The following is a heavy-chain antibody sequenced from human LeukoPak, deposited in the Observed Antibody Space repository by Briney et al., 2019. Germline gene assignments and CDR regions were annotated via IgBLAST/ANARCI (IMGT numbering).Heavy chain of an antibody. D-gene: IGHD3-3*02. CDR1: GFTFSSYW. J-gene: IGHJ6*04. Sequence: GGSLRLSCAASGFTFSSYWMHWVRQAPGKGLVWVSRINTDGSSTSYADSVKGRFTISRDNAKNTLYLQMNSLRAEDTAVYYCARDPGLHFLDVWGKGTTVTVSS. CDR2: INTDGSST. CDR3: ARDPGLHFLDV. V-gene: IGHV3-74*01.